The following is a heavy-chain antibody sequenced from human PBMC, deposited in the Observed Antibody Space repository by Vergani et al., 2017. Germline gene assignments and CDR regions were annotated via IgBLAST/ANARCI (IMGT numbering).Heavy chain of an antibody. CDR2: INPNSGGT. V-gene: IGHV1-2*02. CDR1: GYTFTDYY. D-gene: IGHD3-3*01. J-gene: IGHJ4*02. Sequence: QVQLVQSGAEVKKPGASVKVSCKASGYTFTDYYMHWVRQAPGQGLEWMGWINPNSGGTNYAQKFQGRVTMTRDTSISTAYMELSSLRAEDTAVYYCAPQLGDFWSGYYTWGQGTLVTVSS. CDR3: APQLGDFWSGYYT.